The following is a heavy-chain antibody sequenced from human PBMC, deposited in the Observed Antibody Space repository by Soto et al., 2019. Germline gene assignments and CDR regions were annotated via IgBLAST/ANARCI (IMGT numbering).Heavy chain of an antibody. D-gene: IGHD5-12*01. CDR1: GGSISSGGYY. CDR3: ARADRPSSGKGFDY. V-gene: IGHV4-31*03. CDR2: IYYSGST. Sequence: QVQLQESGPGLVKPSQTLSLTCTVSGGSISSGGYYWSWNRQHPGKGLEWIGYIYYSGSTYYNPSLKSRVTISVDTSKNQFSLKLSSVTAADTAVYYCARADRPSSGKGFDYWGQGTLVTVSS. J-gene: IGHJ4*02.